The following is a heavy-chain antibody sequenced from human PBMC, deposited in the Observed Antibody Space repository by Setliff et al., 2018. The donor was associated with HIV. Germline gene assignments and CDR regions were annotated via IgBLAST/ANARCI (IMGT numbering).Heavy chain of an antibody. CDR3: ARDVLELVISVYGF. CDR2: IYHTGSS. CDR1: GFSISSRYY. J-gene: IGHJ4*02. Sequence: PSETLSLTCDVSGFSISSRYYWGWIRQSPGKGLEWIGNIYHTGSSYYNPSLNDRATISLDTSKNQFSLKLNSVAAADTAVYYCARDVLELVISVYGFWGQGIPVTVSS. V-gene: IGHV4-38-2*02. D-gene: IGHD3-22*01.